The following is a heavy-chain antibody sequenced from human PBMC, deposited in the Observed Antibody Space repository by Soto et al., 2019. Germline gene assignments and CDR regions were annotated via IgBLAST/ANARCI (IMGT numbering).Heavy chain of an antibody. CDR1: GFSLTSPGEA. J-gene: IGHJ3*01. V-gene: IGHV2-5*02. Sequence: QITLTESGPTLVKPAQTLTLTCTFSGFSLTSPGEAVAWIRQSPGKALEWLALIFWDDDKRYSPALRNRLSIAMDTSKNQVFLTLTNVIPVDTGTYFCAHSVDKVIQIAFDFWGQGTKVNVSS. CDR3: AHSVDKVIQIAFDF. CDR2: IFWDDDK.